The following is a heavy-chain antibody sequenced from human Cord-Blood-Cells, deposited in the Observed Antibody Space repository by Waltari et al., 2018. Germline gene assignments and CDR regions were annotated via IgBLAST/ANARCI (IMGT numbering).Heavy chain of an antibody. D-gene: IGHD7-27*01. J-gene: IGHJ4*02. CDR3: ARGRTNWGYLD. CDR1: GFTFSSYG. V-gene: IGHV3-33*01. Sequence: QVQLVESGGGVVQPGRSLRLSCAASGFTFSSYGMHWVRQAPGKGLGWVAVIWYDGSNKYYADSVKGRFTISRDNSKNTLYLQMNSLRAEDTAVYYCARGRTNWGYLDWGQGTLVTVSS. CDR2: IWYDGSNK.